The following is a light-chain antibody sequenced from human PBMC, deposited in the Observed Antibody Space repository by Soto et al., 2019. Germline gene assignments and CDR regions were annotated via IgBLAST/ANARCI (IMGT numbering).Light chain of an antibody. V-gene: IGLV4-69*01. Sequence: QLVLTQSPSASASLGASVKLTCTLSSGHSNYAIAWHQQQPEKGPRYLMKVNSGGSHIKGDGIPDRFSGSSSGAERYLFISSLQSDDEADYYCQSWGTGSAFVVFGGGTQLTVL. CDR2: VNSGGSH. CDR3: QSWGTGSAFVV. CDR1: SGHSNYA. J-gene: IGLJ7*01.